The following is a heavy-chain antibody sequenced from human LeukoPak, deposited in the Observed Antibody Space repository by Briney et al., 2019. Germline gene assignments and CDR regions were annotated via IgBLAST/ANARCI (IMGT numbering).Heavy chain of an antibody. Sequence: ASVKVSGKASGYTFSSYGISWVRQAPGQGLEWMGWISGYNGNTNYAQKLQGRVTMTTDTSTSTAYMELRSLRSDDTAVYYCARSNYYDSSGYDYWGQGTLVTVSS. J-gene: IGHJ4*02. D-gene: IGHD3-22*01. V-gene: IGHV1-18*01. CDR3: ARSNYYDSSGYDY. CDR2: ISGYNGNT. CDR1: GYTFSSYG.